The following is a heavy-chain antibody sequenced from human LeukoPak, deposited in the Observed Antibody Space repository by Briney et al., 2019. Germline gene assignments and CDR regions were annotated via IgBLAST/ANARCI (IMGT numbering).Heavy chain of an antibody. CDR1: GGSFSGYY. CDR3: ARDIVVVPAAMNWYNDYFDY. J-gene: IGHJ4*02. Sequence: SETLSLTCAVYGGSFSGYYWSWIRQPPGKGLEWIGEINHSGSTNYNPSLKSRVTISVDTSKNQFSLKLSSVTAADTAVYYCARDIVVVPAAMNWYNDYFDYWGQGTLVTVSS. CDR2: INHSGST. V-gene: IGHV4-34*01. D-gene: IGHD2-2*01.